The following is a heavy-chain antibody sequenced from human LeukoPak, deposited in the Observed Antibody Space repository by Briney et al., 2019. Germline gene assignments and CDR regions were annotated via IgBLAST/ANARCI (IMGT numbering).Heavy chain of an antibody. J-gene: IGHJ5*02. CDR2: INPNSGGT. D-gene: IGHD3-10*01. CDR3: ARAVTMVRGDSNWFDP. Sequence: GASVKVSCKASGYTFTSYYMHWVRQAPGQGLEWMGWINPNSGGTNYAQKFQGRVTMTRDPSISTAYMELRRVRSDDTAVYYCARAVTMVRGDSNWFDPWGQGTLVTVSS. V-gene: IGHV1-2*02. CDR1: GYTFTSYY.